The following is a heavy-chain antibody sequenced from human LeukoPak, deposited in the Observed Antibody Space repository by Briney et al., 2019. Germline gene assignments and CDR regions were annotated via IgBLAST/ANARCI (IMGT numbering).Heavy chain of an antibody. Sequence: PSQTLSLTCTVSGGSISSRSYCWSWIRQPAGKGLEWIGHVHISGSTNYNSSLKSRVTISVDTSKNQFSLKLSSVTAADTAVYYCARFYYYGSGSYNYYMDVWGKGTTVTISS. CDR3: ARFYYYGSGSYNYYMDV. D-gene: IGHD3-10*01. CDR2: VHISGST. CDR1: GGSISSRSYC. V-gene: IGHV4-61*09. J-gene: IGHJ6*03.